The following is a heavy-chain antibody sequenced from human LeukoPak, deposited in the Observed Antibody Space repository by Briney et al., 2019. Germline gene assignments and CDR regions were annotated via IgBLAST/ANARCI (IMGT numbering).Heavy chain of an antibody. Sequence: PGGSLRLSCAASGFTFSSYSMNWVRQAPGKGLEWVLSISSSSSYIYYADSVKGRFTISRDNSKNTLYLQMNSLRAEDTAVYYCAKQRDHCSSTSCYAYFDYWGQGTLVTVSS. CDR2: ISSSSSYI. V-gene: IGHV3-21*04. CDR1: GFTFSSYS. CDR3: AKQRDHCSSTSCYAYFDY. D-gene: IGHD2-2*01. J-gene: IGHJ4*02.